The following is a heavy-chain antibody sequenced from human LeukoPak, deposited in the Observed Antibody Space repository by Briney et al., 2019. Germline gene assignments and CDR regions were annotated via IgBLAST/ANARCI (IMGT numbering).Heavy chain of an antibody. Sequence: PGGSLRLSCAASGFTFSSYAMSWVRQAPGKGLEWVSAISGSGGSTYYADSVKGRFTISRDNSKNTLYLQMNSLRAEDTAVYYCAKDRLYRYSSGEIDYWGQGTLVTVSS. CDR2: ISGSGGST. V-gene: IGHV3-23*01. J-gene: IGHJ4*02. CDR3: AKDRLYRYSSGEIDY. D-gene: IGHD6-19*01. CDR1: GFTFSSYA.